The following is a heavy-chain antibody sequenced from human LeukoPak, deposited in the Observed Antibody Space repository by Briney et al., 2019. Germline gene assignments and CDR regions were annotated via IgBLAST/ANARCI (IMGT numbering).Heavy chain of an antibody. J-gene: IGHJ4*02. Sequence: PGGSLRLSCAASGFTFSSYEMNWVRQAPGKGLEWVSYISSSVSSISYADSVKGRFTISRDNAKNSLYLQMNSLRAEDTAVYYCAREYSGVFDYWGQGTLVTVSS. CDR2: ISSSVSSI. CDR3: AREYSGVFDY. D-gene: IGHD5-12*01. CDR1: GFTFSSYE. V-gene: IGHV3-48*03.